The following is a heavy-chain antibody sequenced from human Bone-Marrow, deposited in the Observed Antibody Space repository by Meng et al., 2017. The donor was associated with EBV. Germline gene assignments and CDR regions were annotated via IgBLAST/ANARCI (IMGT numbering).Heavy chain of an antibody. J-gene: IGHJ4*02. CDR2: INPGNGNT. V-gene: IGHV1-3*01. CDR3: ARLDYFDY. CDR1: GYTFTSYA. Sequence: VQLGQSGAELKKPGASVKVSCKPSGYTFTSYAMHWVRQAPGQRLEWMGWINPGNGNTKYSQKFQGRVTITRDTSASTAYMELSSLRSEDTAVYYCARLDYFDYWGQGTLVTVSS.